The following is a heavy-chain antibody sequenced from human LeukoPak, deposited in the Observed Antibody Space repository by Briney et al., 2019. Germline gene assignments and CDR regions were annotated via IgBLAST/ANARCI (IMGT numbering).Heavy chain of an antibody. Sequence: SETLSLTCTVSGGSISSSSYYWGWIRQPPGKGLEWIGSIYYSGSTYYNPSLKSRVTISVDTSKNQFSLKLSSVTAADTAVYYCARHYDWRTLWFGELLPIPKGSFDYWGQGTLVTVSS. J-gene: IGHJ4*02. CDR1: GGSISSSSYY. CDR2: IYYSGST. V-gene: IGHV4-39*01. D-gene: IGHD3-10*01. CDR3: ARHYDWRTLWFGELLPIPKGSFDY.